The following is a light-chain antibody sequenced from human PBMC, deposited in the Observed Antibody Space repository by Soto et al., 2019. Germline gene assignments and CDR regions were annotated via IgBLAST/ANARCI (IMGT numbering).Light chain of an antibody. Sequence: QSALTQPRSVSGSPGQSVTISCTGTSSDVGGYNYVSWYQQHPGKAPQLIIFDVSKRPSGVPDRFAGSKSGSTASLTISGLQAEDEADYYCCSYGGSFYVVGTGTKVTVL. CDR1: SSDVGGYNY. V-gene: IGLV2-11*01. CDR2: DVS. CDR3: CSYGGSFYV. J-gene: IGLJ1*01.